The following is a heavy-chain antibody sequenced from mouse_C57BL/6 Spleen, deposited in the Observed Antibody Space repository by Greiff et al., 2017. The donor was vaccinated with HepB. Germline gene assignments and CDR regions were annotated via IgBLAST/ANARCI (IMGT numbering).Heavy chain of an antibody. V-gene: IGHV2-2*01. J-gene: IGHJ1*03. CDR2: IWSGGST. CDR3: ARSPPPRYWYFDV. Sequence: QVQLKQSGPGLVQPSQSLSITCTVSGFSLTSYGVHWVRQSPGKGLEWLGVIWSGGSTDYNAAFISRLSISKDNSKSQVFFKMNSLQADDTAIYYCARSPPPRYWYFDVWGTGTTVTVSS. CDR1: GFSLTSYG.